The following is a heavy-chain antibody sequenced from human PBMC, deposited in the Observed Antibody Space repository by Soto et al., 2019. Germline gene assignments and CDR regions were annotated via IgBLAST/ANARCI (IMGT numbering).Heavy chain of an antibody. CDR2: MYYSGST. J-gene: IGHJ5*02. CDR1: GGSVSRSSYY. Sequence: SETLSLTCNVSGGSVSRSSYYWGWIRQPPGKGLEWIGSMYYSGSTYYNPSLKSRVTISIDTPKNQLSLKLTSVTAVDTAVYYCSRRAPEGFDPWGQGTLVTVSS. V-gene: IGHV4-39*01. CDR3: SRRAPEGFDP.